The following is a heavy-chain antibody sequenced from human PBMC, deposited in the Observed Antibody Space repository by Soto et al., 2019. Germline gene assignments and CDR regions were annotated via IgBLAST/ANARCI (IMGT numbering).Heavy chain of an antibody. D-gene: IGHD3-3*01. V-gene: IGHV3-30-3*01. CDR2: ISYDGSNK. CDR3: ARVLRFLEYPHFDY. J-gene: IGHJ4*02. CDR1: GFTFSSYA. Sequence: QVQLVESGGGVVQPGRSLRLSCAASGFTFSSYAMHWVRQAPGKGLEWVAVISYDGSNKYYADSVKGRFTISRDNSKNTLYLQMISLRAEDTAVYYCARVLRFLEYPHFDYWGQGTLVTVSS.